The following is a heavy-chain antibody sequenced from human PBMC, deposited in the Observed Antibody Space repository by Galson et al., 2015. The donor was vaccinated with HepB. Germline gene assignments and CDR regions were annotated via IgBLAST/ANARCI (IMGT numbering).Heavy chain of an antibody. CDR3: AREGDSIAAQYFDY. Sequence: CAISGDSVSSNSAAWNWIRQSPSRGLEWLGRTYYRSKWYNDYAVSVKSRITINPDTSKNQFSLQLNSVTPEDTAVYYCAREGDSIAAQYFDYWGQGNLVTVSS. D-gene: IGHD6-6*01. CDR2: TYYRSKWYN. CDR1: GDSVSSNSAA. V-gene: IGHV6-1*01. J-gene: IGHJ4*02.